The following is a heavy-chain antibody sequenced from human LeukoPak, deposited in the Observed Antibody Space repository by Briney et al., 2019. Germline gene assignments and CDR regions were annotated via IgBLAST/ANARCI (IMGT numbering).Heavy chain of an antibody. J-gene: IGHJ5*02. CDR2: ISSSSSTI. D-gene: IGHD3-3*01. CDR1: GFTFSSYS. V-gene: IGHV3-48*04. CDR3: ARDEGYDFWSGYLGPYNWFDP. Sequence: GGSLRLSCAASGFTFSSYSMNWVRQAPGKGLEWVSYISSSSSTIYYADSVKGRFTISRDNAKNSLYLQMNSLRAEDTAVYYCARDEGYDFWSGYLGPYNWFDPWGQGTLVTVSS.